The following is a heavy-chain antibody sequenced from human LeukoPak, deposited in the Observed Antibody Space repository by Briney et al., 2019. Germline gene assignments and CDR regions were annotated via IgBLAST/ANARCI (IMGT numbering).Heavy chain of an antibody. CDR3: ARDRTLHSSSYYYYYYYMDV. Sequence: SETLSLTCTVSGGSISSYYWSWIRQPAGKGLEWIGRIYTSGSTNYNPSLKSRVTISVDKSKNQFSLKLSSVTAADTAVYYCARDRTLHSSSYYYYYYYMDVWGKGTTVTVSS. CDR1: GGSISSYY. CDR2: IYTSGST. D-gene: IGHD6-6*01. V-gene: IGHV4-4*07. J-gene: IGHJ6*03.